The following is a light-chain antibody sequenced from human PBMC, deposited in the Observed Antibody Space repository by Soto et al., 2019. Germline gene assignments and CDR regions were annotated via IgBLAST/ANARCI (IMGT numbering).Light chain of an antibody. Sequence: QSVLTQPPSASGTPGQRVTLSCSGSSSNIGSNPVNWYHQLPGTAPKLLIYGNSQRPSGVPDRFSGSKSGTSASLAITGLQAEDEADYYCHSYDDSLSGSVFGGGTKVTVL. CDR2: GNS. V-gene: IGLV1-44*01. J-gene: IGLJ3*02. CDR1: SSNIGSNP. CDR3: HSYDDSLSGSV.